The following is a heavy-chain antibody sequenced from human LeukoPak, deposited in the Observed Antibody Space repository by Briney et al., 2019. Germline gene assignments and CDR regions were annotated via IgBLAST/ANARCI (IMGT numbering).Heavy chain of an antibody. CDR1: GDSISSGGYS. D-gene: IGHD1-26*01. J-gene: IGHJ4*02. Sequence: SETLSLTCAVTGDSISSGGYSWSWIRQPPGMALEWIGNIYHSGGTHHNPSLKSRVTMSVDRSKNQFSLELTSVTAADTAVYYCARGGVGATTGTYDSWGQGIPVTVSS. CDR3: ARGGVGATTGTYDS. V-gene: IGHV4-30-2*01. CDR2: IYHSGGT.